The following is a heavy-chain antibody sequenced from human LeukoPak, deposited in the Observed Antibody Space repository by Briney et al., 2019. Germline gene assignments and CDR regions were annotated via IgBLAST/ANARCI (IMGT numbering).Heavy chain of an antibody. CDR1: GGSISSSSYY. V-gene: IGHV4-39*07. D-gene: IGHD6-19*01. CDR2: IYYSGST. Sequence: SETLSLTCTVSGGSISSSSYYWGWIRQPPGKGLEWIGSIYYSGSTYYNPSLKSRVTISVDTSKNQFSLKLSSVTAADTAVYYCARVWIAVAGPFDYWGQGTLVTVSS. J-gene: IGHJ4*02. CDR3: ARVWIAVAGPFDY.